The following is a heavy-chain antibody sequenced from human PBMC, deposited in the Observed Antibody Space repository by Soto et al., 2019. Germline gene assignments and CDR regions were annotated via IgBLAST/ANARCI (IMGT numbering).Heavy chain of an antibody. J-gene: IGHJ4*02. V-gene: IGHV1-3*01. CDR1: GYTFTRYA. D-gene: IGHD3-16*01. CDR2: INGASGDT. CDR3: ASHIWGGDSLDY. Sequence: QVELVQSGAEVKMPGASVKDSCKTSGYTFTRYALHWVRQAPGQRLEWMGWINGASGDTKDSQKFQGRVTIHRDTSASKAYMDLNSLTSEDTAVYFCASHIWGGDSLDYWGQGTLVAVSS.